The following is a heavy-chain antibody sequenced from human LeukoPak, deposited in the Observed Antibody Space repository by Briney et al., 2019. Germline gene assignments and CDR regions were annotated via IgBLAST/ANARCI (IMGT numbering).Heavy chain of an antibody. V-gene: IGHV3-23*01. Sequence: GGSLRVSCAASGFTFSNYAMNWVRQAPGKGLEWVSTISGVGDSTYYAESVKGRFTMSRDNSKNTVYLQMNSLRVEDTAIYYCAKRADGCSGVSCYYYYMDVWGKGKTSAVCS. CDR2: ISGVGDST. J-gene: IGHJ6*03. D-gene: IGHD2-15*01. CDR3: AKRADGCSGVSCYYYYMDV. CDR1: GFTFSNYA.